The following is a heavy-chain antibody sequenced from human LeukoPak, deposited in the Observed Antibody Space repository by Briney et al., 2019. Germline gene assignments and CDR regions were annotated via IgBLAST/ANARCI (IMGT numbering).Heavy chain of an antibody. CDR3: ARVGGDDYFDY. J-gene: IGHJ4*02. V-gene: IGHV3-7*01. CDR1: GFTFSSYW. Sequence: GGSLRLSCAASGFTFSSYWMSWVRQAPGKGLEWVANIKQDGSEKYYVDSVKGRFTTSRDNAKNSLYLQMNSLRAEDTAVYYCARVGGDDYFDYWGQGTLVTVSS. CDR2: IKQDGSEK. D-gene: IGHD4-17*01.